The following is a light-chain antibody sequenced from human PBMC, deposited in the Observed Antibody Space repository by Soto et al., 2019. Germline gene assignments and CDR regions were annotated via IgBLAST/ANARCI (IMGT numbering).Light chain of an antibody. J-gene: IGKJ1*01. CDR3: QQYNNWPPWT. CDR1: QSVSGN. V-gene: IGKV3-15*01. Sequence: EIVMTQSPATLSVSAGERATLSCRASQSVSGNLAWYQQKPGQAPRLLIYDASTRATGIPARFSGSGSGTEFTLTINSLQSEDFAVYYCQQYNNWPPWTFGQGTKVDIK. CDR2: DAS.